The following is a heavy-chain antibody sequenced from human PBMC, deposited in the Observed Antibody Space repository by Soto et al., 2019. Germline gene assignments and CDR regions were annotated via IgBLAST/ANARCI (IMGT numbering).Heavy chain of an antibody. D-gene: IGHD1-7*01. Sequence: ASVKVSCKASGYTFTSYGISWVRQAPGQGLEWMGWISAYNGTANYAQKFQGRVTMTADESTSTAYMELSSLRSEDTAVYYCARNRRKELPGIKAYYFDYWGQGTLVTVSS. CDR1: GYTFTSYG. V-gene: IGHV1-18*01. CDR2: ISAYNGTA. CDR3: ARNRRKELPGIKAYYFDY. J-gene: IGHJ4*02.